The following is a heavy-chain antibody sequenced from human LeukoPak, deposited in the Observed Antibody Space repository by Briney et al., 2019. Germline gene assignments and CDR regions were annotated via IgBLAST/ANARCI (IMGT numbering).Heavy chain of an antibody. CDR3: ASLGYCSGGSCYWESGY. D-gene: IGHD2-15*01. J-gene: IGHJ4*02. V-gene: IGHV4-39*07. CDR2: IYHSGST. CDR1: GGSISSGSYY. Sequence: PSETLSLTCTVSGGSISSGSYYWGWIRQPPGKGLEWIGSIYHSGSTYYNPSLKSRVTISVDTSKNQFSLKLSSVTAADTAVYYCASLGYCSGGSCYWESGYWGQGTLVTVSS.